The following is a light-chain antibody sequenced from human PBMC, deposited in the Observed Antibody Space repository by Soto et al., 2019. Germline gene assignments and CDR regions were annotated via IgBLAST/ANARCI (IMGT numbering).Light chain of an antibody. Sequence: QPVLTQPPSASGTPGQTVNISCSGSTSNIGSNVVNWYQQVPGTAPKLLIYRSSERPSGVPDRFSGSKSGTSASLAISGLQSEDEADYYCAAWDDRLNGGLFGGGTKLTVL. CDR3: AAWDDRLNGGL. V-gene: IGLV1-44*01. J-gene: IGLJ2*01. CDR1: TSNIGSNV. CDR2: RSS.